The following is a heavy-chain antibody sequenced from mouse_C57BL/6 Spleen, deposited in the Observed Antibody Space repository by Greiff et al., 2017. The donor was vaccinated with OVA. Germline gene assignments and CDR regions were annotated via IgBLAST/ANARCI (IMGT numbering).Heavy chain of an antibody. V-gene: IGHV1-55*01. CDR2: IYPGSGCT. CDR1: GYTFTSYW. D-gene: IGHD4-1*01. Sequence: QVQLQQPGAELVKPGASVKMSCKASGYTFTSYWITWVKQRPGQGLEWIGDIYPGSGCTNYNEKFKSKATLTVDTSSSTAYMQLSSLTSEDSAVYYGASEWDGDYYSMDYWGQGTSVTVSS. CDR3: ASEWDGDYYSMDY. J-gene: IGHJ4*01.